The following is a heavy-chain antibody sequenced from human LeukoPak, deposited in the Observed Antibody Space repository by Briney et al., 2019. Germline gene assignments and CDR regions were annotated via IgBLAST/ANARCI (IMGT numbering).Heavy chain of an antibody. J-gene: IGHJ4*02. CDR2: IGSSSSTI. Sequence: GGSLRLSCAASGFTFSTYSMSWVRQAPGKGLEWVSYIGSSSSTIYYADSVKGRFTISRDNAKNSLYLQMNSLRAEDTAVYYCARYYGSGSYFVYWGQGTLVTVSS. CDR3: ARYYGSGSYFVY. V-gene: IGHV3-48*04. D-gene: IGHD3-10*01. CDR1: GFTFSTYS.